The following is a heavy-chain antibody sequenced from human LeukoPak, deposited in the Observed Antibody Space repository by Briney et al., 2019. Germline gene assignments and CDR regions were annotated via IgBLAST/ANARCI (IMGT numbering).Heavy chain of an antibody. Sequence: SETLSLTCTVSGGSISSYYWSWIRQPAGKGLEWIGRIYTSGSTNYNPSLKSRVAMSVDTSKNQFSLKLSSVTAADTAVYYCATRSVVVPAAINAFDIWGQGTMVIVSS. V-gene: IGHV4-4*07. CDR3: ATRSVVVPAAINAFDI. D-gene: IGHD2-2*01. J-gene: IGHJ3*02. CDR2: IYTSGST. CDR1: GGSISSYY.